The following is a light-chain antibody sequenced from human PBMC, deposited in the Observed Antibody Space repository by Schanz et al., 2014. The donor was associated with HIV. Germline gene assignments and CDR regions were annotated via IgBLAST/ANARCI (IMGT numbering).Light chain of an antibody. CDR2: EVN. CDR3: CSYAITTYV. J-gene: IGLJ1*01. V-gene: IGLV2-23*02. Sequence: QSALTQPRSVSGSPGQSITISCTGTNSDVGSYDLVSWYQQHPGKAPKLMIYEVNKRPSGVSNRFSGSKSGNTASLTVSGLQPEDEADYYCCSYAITTYVFGTGTKLT. CDR1: NSDVGSYDL.